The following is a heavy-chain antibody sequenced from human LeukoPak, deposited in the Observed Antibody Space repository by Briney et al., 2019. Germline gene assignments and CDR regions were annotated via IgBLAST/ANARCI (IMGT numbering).Heavy chain of an antibody. CDR2: IIPIFDTA. J-gene: IGHJ4*02. CDR3: ARERLRYCSSTSCYFDY. V-gene: IGHV1-69*13. Sequence: SVKVSCKASGGTFSSYAISWVRQAPGQGLEWMGGIIPIFDTANYAQKFQDRITITADESTTTAYMELSSLRSGDTAVYYCARERLRYCSSTSCYFDYWGQGTLVTVSS. D-gene: IGHD2-2*01. CDR1: GGTFSSYA.